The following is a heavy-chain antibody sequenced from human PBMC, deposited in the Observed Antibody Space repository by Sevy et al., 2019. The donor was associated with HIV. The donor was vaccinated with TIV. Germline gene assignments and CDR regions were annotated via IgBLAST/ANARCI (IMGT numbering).Heavy chain of an antibody. V-gene: IGHV3-7*03. D-gene: IGHD2-15*01. CDR3: ARDQRWKYCSGGSCYSRSPFDY. J-gene: IGHJ4*02. Sequence: GGSLRLSCAASGFTFSSYWMSWVRQAPGKGLEWVANIKQDGSEKYYVDSVKGRFTISRDNAKNSLYLQMNSLRAEDTAVYYCARDQRWKYCSGGSCYSRSPFDYWGQGTLVTVSS. CDR2: IKQDGSEK. CDR1: GFTFSSYW.